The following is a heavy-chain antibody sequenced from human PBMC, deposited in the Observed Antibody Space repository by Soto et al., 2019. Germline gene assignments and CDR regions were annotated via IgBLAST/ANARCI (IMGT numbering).Heavy chain of an antibody. CDR2: INGVGTVI. Sequence: EVHLVESGGGLVQPGGSLRLSCAASGFTFSSFWMHWARQAPGKGLVWLSSINGVGTVIPHADSVKGRFTVSRDNAKNTLFLQMNNLRVEATAVYYCVREDCGGGLCKRFDYWGQGTPVTVSS. J-gene: IGHJ4*02. CDR3: VREDCGGGLCKRFDY. V-gene: IGHV3-74*01. CDR1: GFTFSSFW. D-gene: IGHD2-15*01.